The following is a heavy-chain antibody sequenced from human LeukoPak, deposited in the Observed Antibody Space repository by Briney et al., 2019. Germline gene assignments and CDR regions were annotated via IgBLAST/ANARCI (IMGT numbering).Heavy chain of an antibody. Sequence: GGSLRLSCAASGFTFSSYAMHWVRQAPGKGLEWVAVISYDGSNKYYADSVKGRFTISRDNSKNTLYLQMNSLRAEDTAVYYCAKDLQTRGPYVVQGVWYFDYWGQGTLVTVSS. J-gene: IGHJ4*02. D-gene: IGHD2-15*01. CDR1: GFTFSSYA. CDR3: AKDLQTRGPYVVQGVWYFDY. CDR2: ISYDGSNK. V-gene: IGHV3-30-3*01.